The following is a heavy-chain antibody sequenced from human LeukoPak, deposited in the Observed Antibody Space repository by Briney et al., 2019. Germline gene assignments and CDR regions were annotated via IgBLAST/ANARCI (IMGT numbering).Heavy chain of an antibody. D-gene: IGHD6-19*01. Sequence: SETLSLTCTVSGGSISSGSYYWSWIRQPAGKGLEWIGRIYTSGSTNYNPSLKSRVTISVDTSKNQFSLKLSSVTAADTAVYYCARQGSGWPVKIWGQGTMVTVSS. CDR1: GGSISSGSYY. CDR3: ARQGSGWPVKI. CDR2: IYTSGST. J-gene: IGHJ3*02. V-gene: IGHV4-61*02.